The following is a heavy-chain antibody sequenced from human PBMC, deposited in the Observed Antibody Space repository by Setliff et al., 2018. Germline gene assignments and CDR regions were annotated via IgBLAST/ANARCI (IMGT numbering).Heavy chain of an antibody. CDR3: ARDRTYYGSGTYTRWFDY. D-gene: IGHD3-10*01. Sequence: SETLSLTCTVSGASVRSHYWSWIRQPPGKGLEWIGFIFYSGDTKSNPSLKSRVTMSVDTSKNQFSLKLSSVTAADTVVYYCARDRTYYGSGTYTRWFDYWGQGTLVTVSS. J-gene: IGHJ4*02. V-gene: IGHV4-59*02. CDR1: GASVRSHY. CDR2: IFYSGDT.